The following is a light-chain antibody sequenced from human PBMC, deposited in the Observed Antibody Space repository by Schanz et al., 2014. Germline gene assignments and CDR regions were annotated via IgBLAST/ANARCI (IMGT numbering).Light chain of an antibody. CDR2: EAT. Sequence: QSALTQPASVSGSPGQSITISCTGTSSDVGSYNLLSWYQQHPGKAPKLMIYEATKRPSGVPDRFSGSKSGNTASLTVSGLQAEDEADYYCSSYTSSSTYVVFGGGTKLTVL. CDR1: SSDVGSYNL. CDR3: SSYTSSSTYVV. J-gene: IGLJ2*01. V-gene: IGLV2-14*02.